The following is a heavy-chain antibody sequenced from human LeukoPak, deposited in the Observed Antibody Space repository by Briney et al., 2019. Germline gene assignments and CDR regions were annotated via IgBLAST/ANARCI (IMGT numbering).Heavy chain of an antibody. D-gene: IGHD3-10*01. CDR2: ISSSSSTI. V-gene: IGHV3-48*01. CDR3: ARGARGVMFAFDI. J-gene: IGHJ3*02. Sequence: PGGSLRLSRAASGFTFSSYSMNWVRQAPGKGLEWVSYISSSSSTIYYADSVKGRFTISRDNAKNSLYLQMNSLRAEDTAVYYCARGARGVMFAFDIWGQGTMVTVSS. CDR1: GFTFSSYS.